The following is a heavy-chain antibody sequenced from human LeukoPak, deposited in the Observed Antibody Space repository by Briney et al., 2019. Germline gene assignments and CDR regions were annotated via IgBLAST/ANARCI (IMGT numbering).Heavy chain of an antibody. V-gene: IGHV3-43*02. CDR1: GFTFYDYA. CDR2: ISGDGGST. Sequence: PVGSLRLSCAASGFTFYDYAMHCVRQAPGKGLEGFSLISGDGGSTYYADSVKVRFTISRDNSKNTLYLQMNSLRTEDTALYYCAKDEGYSGSYPLDYWGKGTLVTVSS. J-gene: IGHJ4*02. CDR3: AKDEGYSGSYPLDY. D-gene: IGHD1-26*01.